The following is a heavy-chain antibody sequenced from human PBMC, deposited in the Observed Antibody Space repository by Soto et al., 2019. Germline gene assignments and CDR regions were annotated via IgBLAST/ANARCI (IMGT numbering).Heavy chain of an antibody. D-gene: IGHD3-3*01. Sequence: SVKVSCKASGGTFSSCAISWVRQAPGQGLDWMGGIMPIFGTTKYAQGFQGRVTITADESTSTAYMELSSLRSEDTAVYYCARHDVWSAYYTKYYYYGMDVWGQGTTVTVSS. CDR3: ARHDVWSAYYTKYYYYGMDV. CDR1: GGTFSSCA. CDR2: IMPIFGTT. J-gene: IGHJ6*02. V-gene: IGHV1-69*13.